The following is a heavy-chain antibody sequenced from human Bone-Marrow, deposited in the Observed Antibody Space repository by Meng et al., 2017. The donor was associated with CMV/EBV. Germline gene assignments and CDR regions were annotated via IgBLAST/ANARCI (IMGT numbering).Heavy chain of an antibody. J-gene: IGHJ5*02. Sequence: ASVEVSCKASGYTFTGYYMHWVRQAPGQGLEWMGWINPNSGGPNYAQKFQGRVTMTRDTSISTAYMELSRLRSDDTAVHYCARCEVGVVVPAVPLRPWGQGTLVTVSS. CDR2: INPNSGGP. CDR1: GYTFTGYY. V-gene: IGHV1-2*02. CDR3: ARCEVGVVVPAVPLRP. D-gene: IGHD2-2*01.